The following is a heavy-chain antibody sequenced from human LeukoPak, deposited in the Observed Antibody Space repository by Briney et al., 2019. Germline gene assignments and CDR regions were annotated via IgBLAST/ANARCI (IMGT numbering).Heavy chain of an antibody. Sequence: SETLSLTCTVSGGSISSYYWSWIRQPPGKGLEWIGYIYYSGSTNYNPSLKSRVTISVDTSKNQFSLKLSSVTAADTAVYYCARVGFGGYSGSYYLDYWGQGTLVTVSS. D-gene: IGHD5-12*01. V-gene: IGHV4-59*01. CDR3: ARVGFGGYSGSYYLDY. CDR2: IYYSGST. CDR1: GGSISSYY. J-gene: IGHJ4*02.